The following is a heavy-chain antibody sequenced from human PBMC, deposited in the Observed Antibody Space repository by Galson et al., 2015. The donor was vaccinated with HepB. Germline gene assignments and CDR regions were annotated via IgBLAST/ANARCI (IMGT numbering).Heavy chain of an antibody. Sequence: SLRLSCAASGFTFSSYWMHWVRQAPGKGLVWVSRINSDGSSTSYADSVKGRFTISRDNAKNTLYLQMNSLRAEDTAVYYCARDTSLRDYGDYDLLDYWGQGTLVTVSS. D-gene: IGHD4-17*01. V-gene: IGHV3-74*01. CDR2: INSDGSST. CDR3: ARDTSLRDYGDYDLLDY. J-gene: IGHJ4*02. CDR1: GFTFSSYW.